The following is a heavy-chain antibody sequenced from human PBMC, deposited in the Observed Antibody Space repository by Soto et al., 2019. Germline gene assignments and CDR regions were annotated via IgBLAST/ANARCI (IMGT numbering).Heavy chain of an antibody. CDR1: GYTFSNFW. D-gene: IGHD6-13*01. J-gene: IGHJ4*02. Sequence: PGESLKISCQCSGYTFSNFWVGWVRQLPGQGLEWMGIIYPGDHETRYSPSFHGKVTISAEKSINTAYLQWNSLEASDSAFYFCALSPRSSPYFDLWGQGALVTVSS. V-gene: IGHV5-51*01. CDR2: IYPGDHET. CDR3: ALSPRSSPYFDL.